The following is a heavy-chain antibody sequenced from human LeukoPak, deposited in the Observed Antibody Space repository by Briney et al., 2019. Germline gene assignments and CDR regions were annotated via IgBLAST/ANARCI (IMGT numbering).Heavy chain of an antibody. Sequence: SETLSLTCTVSGDSITSDNYYWGWIRQPPGAGLEWIGSIYYSGKISYSGTTYYNPSLKSRVTISLDTSKNQFSLMLNSVTAADTAVFYCARDLHYGDFDYWGQGTLVTVSS. CDR2: IYYSGKISYSGTT. J-gene: IGHJ4*02. V-gene: IGHV4-61*01. CDR1: GDSITSDNYY. D-gene: IGHD4-17*01. CDR3: ARDLHYGDFDY.